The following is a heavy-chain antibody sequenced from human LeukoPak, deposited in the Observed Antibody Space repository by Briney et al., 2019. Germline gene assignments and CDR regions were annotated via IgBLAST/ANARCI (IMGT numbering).Heavy chain of an antibody. Sequence: SETLSLTCTVPGGSISSYYWSWIRQPPGKGLEWIGYIYTSGSTNYNPSLKSRVTISVDTSKNQFSLKRSSVTAADTAVYYCARLPAGTGGYYFDYWGQGTLVTVSS. V-gene: IGHV4-4*09. CDR3: ARLPAGTGGYYFDY. CDR1: GGSISSYY. J-gene: IGHJ4*02. D-gene: IGHD6-13*01. CDR2: IYTSGST.